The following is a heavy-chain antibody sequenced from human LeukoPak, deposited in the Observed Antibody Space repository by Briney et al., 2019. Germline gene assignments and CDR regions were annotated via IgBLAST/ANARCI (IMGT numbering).Heavy chain of an antibody. CDR2: ITGAGSI. CDR3: VRDVILSYFDI. CDR1: GFTFRSHS. J-gene: IGHJ4*02. D-gene: IGHD2/OR15-2a*01. V-gene: IGHV3-21*01. Sequence: PGGSLRLSCAASGFTFRSHSLDWVRQAPGKGLEWVSSITGAGSIQYADSVQGRFTISRDNTQNSIFLQMNSLRAEDTAVYYCVRDVILSYFDIWGQGILVTVSS.